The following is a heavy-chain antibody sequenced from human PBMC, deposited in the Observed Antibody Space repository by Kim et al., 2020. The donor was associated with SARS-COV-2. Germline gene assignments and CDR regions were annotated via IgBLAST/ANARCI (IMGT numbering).Heavy chain of an antibody. J-gene: IGHJ4*02. CDR2: IWYDGSNK. CDR3: ARGRYYDSKESPPHY. CDR1: GFTFSSYG. V-gene: IGHV3-33*01. D-gene: IGHD3-22*01. Sequence: GGSLRLSCAASGFTFSSYGMHWVRQAPGKGLEWVAVIWYDGSNKYYADSVKGRFTISRDNSKNTLYLQMNSLRAEDTAVYYCARGRYYDSKESPPHYWGQGTLVTVSS.